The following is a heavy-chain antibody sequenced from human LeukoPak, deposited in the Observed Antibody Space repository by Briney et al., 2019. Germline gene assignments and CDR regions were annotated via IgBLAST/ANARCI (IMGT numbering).Heavy chain of an antibody. CDR3: ARESGDYVKFDY. V-gene: IGHV6-1*01. CDR2: TYYRSKWYN. CDR1: GDSVSSNSAA. Sequence: SQTLSLTCAISGDSVSSNSAAWNWIRQSLSRGLEWLGRTYYRSKWYNEYAISVESRITINPDTSKNQFSLQLNFVTPEDTAVYYCARESGDYVKFDYWGQGTLVTVSS. D-gene: IGHD3-16*01. J-gene: IGHJ4*02.